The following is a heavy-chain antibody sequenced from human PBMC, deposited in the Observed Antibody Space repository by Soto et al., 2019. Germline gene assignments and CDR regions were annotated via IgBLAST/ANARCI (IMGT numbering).Heavy chain of an antibody. V-gene: IGHV1-2*04. D-gene: IGHD6-19*01. Sequence: ASVKVSCKXSGYTFTGYYMHWVRQAPGQGLEWMGWINPNSGGTNYAQKFQGWVTMTRDTSISTAYMELSRLRSDDTAVYYCARAVAGTHDAFDIWGQGTMVTVSS. CDR3: ARAVAGTHDAFDI. CDR2: INPNSGGT. CDR1: GYTFTGYY. J-gene: IGHJ3*02.